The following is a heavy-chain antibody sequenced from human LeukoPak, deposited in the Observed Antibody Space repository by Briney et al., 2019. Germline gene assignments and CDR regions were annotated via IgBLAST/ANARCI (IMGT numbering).Heavy chain of an antibody. Sequence: SQTLSLTCTVSGGCISSGGYYWSWIRQHPGKGLEWIGYIYYSGSTYYNPSLKSRVTISVDTSKNQFSLKLSSVTAADTAVYYCARAQTYMTTVVRYYFDYWGQGTLVTVSS. J-gene: IGHJ4*02. CDR2: IYYSGST. V-gene: IGHV4-31*03. D-gene: IGHD4-23*01. CDR1: GGCISSGGYY. CDR3: ARAQTYMTTVVRYYFDY.